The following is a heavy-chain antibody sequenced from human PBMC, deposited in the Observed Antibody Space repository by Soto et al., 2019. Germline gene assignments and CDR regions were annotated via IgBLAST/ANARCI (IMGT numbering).Heavy chain of an antibody. V-gene: IGHV1-69*12. CDR3: ARDGCSGGSCYPRWYYYGMDV. CDR2: IIPIFGTA. CDR1: GGTFSSYA. D-gene: IGHD2-15*01. Sequence: QVQLVQSGAEVKKPGSSVKVSCKASGGTFSSYAISWVRQAPGQGLEWMGGIIPIFGTANYAQKFQGRVTVTADDSPSTAYMELSSLGSEDTAVYYCARDGCSGGSCYPRWYYYGMDVWGQGTTVTVSS. J-gene: IGHJ6*02.